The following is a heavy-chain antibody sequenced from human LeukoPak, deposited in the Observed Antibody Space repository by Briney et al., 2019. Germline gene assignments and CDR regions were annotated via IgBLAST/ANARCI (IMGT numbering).Heavy chain of an antibody. V-gene: IGHV4-30-4*01. Sequence: PSETLSLTCTVSGGSISSGDYYWCWIRQPPGKGLEWIVYIYYSGSTYYNPSLKSRVTISVDTSKNQFSLKLNSVPAADTAVYYCARDSDHTSMLFKGFDYWGQGTLVTVSS. CDR3: ARDSDHTSMLFKGFDY. D-gene: IGHD5-18*01. CDR2: IYYSGST. CDR1: GGSISSGDYY. J-gene: IGHJ4*02.